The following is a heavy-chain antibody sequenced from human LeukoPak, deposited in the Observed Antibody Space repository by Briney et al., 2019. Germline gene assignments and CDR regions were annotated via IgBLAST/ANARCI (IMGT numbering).Heavy chain of an antibody. CDR3: ARSNDYSNLFDY. V-gene: IGHV3-53*01. J-gene: IGHJ4*02. CDR2: IYSGGST. CDR1: GFTFDDYA. Sequence: GGSLRLSCAASGFTFDDYAMHWVRQAPGKGLEWVSVIYSGGSTYYADSVKGRFTISRDNSKNTLYLQMNSLRAEDTAVYYCARSNDYSNLFDYWGQGTLVTVSS. D-gene: IGHD4-11*01.